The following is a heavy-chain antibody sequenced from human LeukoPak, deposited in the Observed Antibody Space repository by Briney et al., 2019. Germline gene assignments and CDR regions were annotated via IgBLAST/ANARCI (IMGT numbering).Heavy chain of an antibody. V-gene: IGHV3-30*18. J-gene: IGHJ4*02. D-gene: IGHD6-6*01. CDR1: GFTFSDYY. CDR2: ISYDGSNK. CDR3: AKDLGSSSTLDY. Sequence: GGSLRLSCAASGFTFSDYYMSWIRQAPGKGLEWVAVISYDGSNKYYADSVKGRLTIYRDNSKNTLYLQMNSLRAEDTSVYYCAKDLGSSSTLDYWGQGTLVTVSS.